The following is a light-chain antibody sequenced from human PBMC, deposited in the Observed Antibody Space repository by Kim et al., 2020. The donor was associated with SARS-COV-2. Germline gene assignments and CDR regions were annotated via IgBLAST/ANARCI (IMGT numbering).Light chain of an antibody. J-gene: IGKJ1*01. Sequence: DIQMTQSPSSLSASVGGRVTITCRASQSISSYLNWYQQKPGKAPKLLIYAASSLQSGVPSRFSGSESGTDFTLTISSLQPEDFATYYCQQSYSTLWTFGQGTKVDIK. CDR2: AAS. V-gene: IGKV1-39*01. CDR3: QQSYSTLWT. CDR1: QSISSY.